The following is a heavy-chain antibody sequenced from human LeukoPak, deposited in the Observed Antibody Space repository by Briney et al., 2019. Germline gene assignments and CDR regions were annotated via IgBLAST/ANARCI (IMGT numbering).Heavy chain of an antibody. J-gene: IGHJ6*03. CDR1: GFTFSSYA. D-gene: IGHD3-3*01. V-gene: IGHV3-23*01. Sequence: GGSLRLSCAASGFTFSSYAMSWVRQAPGKGLEWVSAISGSGGSTYYADSVKGRFTISRDNSKNTLYLQMNSLRAEDTAVYYCARGITIFGVVISYYMDVWGKGTTVTVSS. CDR2: ISGSGGST. CDR3: ARGITIFGVVISYYMDV.